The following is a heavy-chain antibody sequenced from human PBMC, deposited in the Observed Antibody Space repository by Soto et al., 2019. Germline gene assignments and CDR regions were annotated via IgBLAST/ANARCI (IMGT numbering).Heavy chain of an antibody. D-gene: IGHD3-3*01. J-gene: IGHJ6*01. V-gene: IGHV4-31*03. CDR2: IYYSGST. Sequence: TLALTCSVSFGSISGVGYDWSWIRQHPGKGLEWIGYIYYSGSTYYNPSLKSRVTISVDTSKNQFALKLSSVTAADTAVYYCARELRFLEWHDYYGMDVWGQGTTVTVSS. CDR1: FGSISGVGYD. CDR3: ARELRFLEWHDYYGMDV.